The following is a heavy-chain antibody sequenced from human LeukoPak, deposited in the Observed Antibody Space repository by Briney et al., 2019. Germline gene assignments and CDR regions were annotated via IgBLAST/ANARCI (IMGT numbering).Heavy chain of an antibody. CDR3: ARETSVARSFDY. Sequence: TSETLSLTCTVSGGSISSYYWSWIRQPPGKGLEWIGYIYYSGSTNYNPSLKSRVTMSVDTSKNQFSLKLSSVTAADTAVYYCARETSVARSFDYWGQGTLVTVSS. CDR2: IYYSGST. V-gene: IGHV4-59*01. D-gene: IGHD1-7*01. J-gene: IGHJ4*02. CDR1: GGSISSYY.